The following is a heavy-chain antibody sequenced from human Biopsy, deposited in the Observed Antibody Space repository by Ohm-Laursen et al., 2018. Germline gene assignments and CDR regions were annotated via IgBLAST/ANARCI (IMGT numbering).Heavy chain of an antibody. Sequence: TLSLTCPVSGGSLSSYSWSWIRQPAGKGLEWIGQIYTSGITNYNPSLKSRVTTSVDTSKNKFSLRVSSVTAADTAVYYCARDRDRRGWFDPWGQGTLVTVSS. D-gene: IGHD1-14*01. CDR3: ARDRDRRGWFDP. CDR2: IYTSGIT. V-gene: IGHV4-4*07. J-gene: IGHJ5*02. CDR1: GGSLSSYS.